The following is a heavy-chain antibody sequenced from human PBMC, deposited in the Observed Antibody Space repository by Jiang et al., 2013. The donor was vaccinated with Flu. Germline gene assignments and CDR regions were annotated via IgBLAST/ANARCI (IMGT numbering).Heavy chain of an antibody. J-gene: IGHJ4*02. CDR1: SSNNAA. D-gene: IGHD1-26*01. Sequence: SSNNAAWNWIRQSPSRGLEWLGRTYYRSKWYTDYAISVKSRITINPDTSKNQFSLQVNSVTPEDTAVYYCAKGRRGNYVGLFDYWGQGALVTVSS. CDR3: AKGRRGNYVGLFDY. CDR2: TYYRSKWYT. V-gene: IGHV6-1*01.